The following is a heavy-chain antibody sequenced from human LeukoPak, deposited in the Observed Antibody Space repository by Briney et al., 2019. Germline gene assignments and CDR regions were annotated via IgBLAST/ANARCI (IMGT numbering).Heavy chain of an antibody. Sequence: ASVKVSCKASGCTFTGYYMHWVRQAPGQGLEWMGWINPNSGGTNYAQKFQGRVTMTRDTSISTAYMELSRLRSDDTAVYYCARDSRAVAYYGMDVWGQGTTVTVSS. CDR3: ARDSRAVAYYGMDV. D-gene: IGHD6-19*01. J-gene: IGHJ6*02. V-gene: IGHV1-2*02. CDR2: INPNSGGT. CDR1: GCTFTGYY.